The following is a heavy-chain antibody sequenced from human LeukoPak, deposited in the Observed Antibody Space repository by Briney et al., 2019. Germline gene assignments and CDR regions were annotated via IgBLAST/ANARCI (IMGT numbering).Heavy chain of an antibody. CDR2: ISSNGGST. V-gene: IGHV3-64*01. CDR1: GFTFTIYT. D-gene: IGHD3-16*01. Sequence: GSLSLSSAASGFTFTIYTMQSVPQAPGEGLEYVSAISSNGGSTYYANSVKGRFTISRDKSKNTLYLQMGSLRAEDMAVYYCARGLGRWGESLGYWGQGTLVPVSS. CDR3: ARGLGRWGESLGY. J-gene: IGHJ4*02.